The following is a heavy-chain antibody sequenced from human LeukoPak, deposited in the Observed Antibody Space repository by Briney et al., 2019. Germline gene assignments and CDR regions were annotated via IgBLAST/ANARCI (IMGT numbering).Heavy chain of an antibody. J-gene: IGHJ4*02. V-gene: IGHV4-34*01. CDR1: GGSFSGYY. Sequence: SETLSLTCAVYGGSFSGYYWSWIRQPPGKGLEWIGEINHSGSTNYNPSLKSRVTISVDTSKNQFSLKLSSVTAADTAVYYCARTPKFPTTVTTYYFDYWGQGTLVTVSS. D-gene: IGHD4-17*01. CDR2: INHSGST. CDR3: ARTPKFPTTVTTYYFDY.